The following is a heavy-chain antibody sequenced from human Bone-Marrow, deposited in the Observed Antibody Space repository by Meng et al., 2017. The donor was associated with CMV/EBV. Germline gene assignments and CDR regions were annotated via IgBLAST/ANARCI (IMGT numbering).Heavy chain of an antibody. CDR2: INPSGGST. CDR3: ARDRGYCSSTSCQPTNNWFDP. Sequence: ASVKVSCKASGYTFTSYYMHWVRQAPGQGLEWMGIINPSGGSTSYAQKFQGRVTMIRDTSTSTVYMELSSLRSEDTAVYYCARDRGYCSSTSCQPTNNWFDPWGQGTLVTVSS. J-gene: IGHJ5*02. V-gene: IGHV1-46*01. D-gene: IGHD2-2*01. CDR1: GYTFTSYY.